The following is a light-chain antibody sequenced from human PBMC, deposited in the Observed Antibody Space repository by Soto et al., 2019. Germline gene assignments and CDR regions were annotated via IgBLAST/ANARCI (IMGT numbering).Light chain of an antibody. Sequence: QSVLTQPRSVSGSPGQSVTISCTGTSSDVGGYDYVSWFQHHPGKVPKLMIYDVTKRPSGVPGRFSASKSGNTASLTISGLQAEDEADYYCCSYGGYFGVFGGGTKLTVL. CDR2: DVT. CDR3: CSYGGYFGV. J-gene: IGLJ3*02. V-gene: IGLV2-11*01. CDR1: SSDVGGYDY.